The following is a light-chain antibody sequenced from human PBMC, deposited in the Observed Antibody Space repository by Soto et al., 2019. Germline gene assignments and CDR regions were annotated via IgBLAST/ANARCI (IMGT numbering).Light chain of an antibody. Sequence: EIVLTQSPVTLSLSPGERATLSCRASESVNSAYLAWYQHRPAQAPRLLIYGASSRATGVPDRFSGSGSGTEFTLTITRLEPADFALYYCQQYGYSPWTFGLGTKVGIK. V-gene: IGKV3-20*01. CDR2: GAS. CDR3: QQYGYSPWT. CDR1: ESVNSAY. J-gene: IGKJ1*01.